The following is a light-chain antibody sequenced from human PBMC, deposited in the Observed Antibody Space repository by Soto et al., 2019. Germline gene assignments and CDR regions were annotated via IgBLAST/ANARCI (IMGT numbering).Light chain of an antibody. J-gene: IGKJ4*01. CDR3: QQRYSWLT. Sequence: EIVLTQSPATLSLSPGERATLSCRASQSVSSSYLAWYQQKPGQAPRLLIYGASTRATDIPARFSGSGSGTDFTLTISSLEPEDFAVYYCQQRYSWLTFGGGTKVDI. V-gene: IGKV3D-20*02. CDR1: QSVSSSY. CDR2: GAS.